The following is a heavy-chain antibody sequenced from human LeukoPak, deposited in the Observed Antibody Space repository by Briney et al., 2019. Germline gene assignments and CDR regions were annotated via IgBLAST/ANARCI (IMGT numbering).Heavy chain of an antibody. J-gene: IGHJ4*02. CDR3: ARDSSAAGFDY. CDR1: GGSISSSSYY. CDR2: IYYSGST. V-gene: IGHV4-39*07. D-gene: IGHD6-13*01. Sequence: SETLSLTCTVSGGSISSSSYYWGWIRQPPGKGLEWIGSIYYSGSTYYNPSLKSRVTISVDTSKNQFSLKLSSVTAADTAVYYCARDSSAAGFDYWGQGTLVTVSS.